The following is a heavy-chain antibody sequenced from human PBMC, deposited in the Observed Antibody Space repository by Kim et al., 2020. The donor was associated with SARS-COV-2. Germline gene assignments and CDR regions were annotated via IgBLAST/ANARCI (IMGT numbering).Heavy chain of an antibody. J-gene: IGHJ4*02. CDR1: GGSFSGYY. Sequence: SETLSLTCAVYGGSFSGYYWSWIRQPPGKGLEWIGEINHSGSTNYNPSLKSRVTISVDTSKNQFSLKLSSVTAADTAVYYCARRGSRLLWFGEPSYYFDYWGQGTLVTVSS. V-gene: IGHV4-34*01. CDR3: ARRGSRLLWFGEPSYYFDY. CDR2: INHSGST. D-gene: IGHD3-10*01.